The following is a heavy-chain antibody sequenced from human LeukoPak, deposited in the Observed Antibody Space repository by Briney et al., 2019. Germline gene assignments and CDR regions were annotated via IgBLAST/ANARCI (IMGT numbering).Heavy chain of an antibody. CDR2: ISWNSGSI. J-gene: IGHJ4*02. V-gene: IGHV3-9*01. CDR1: GFTFDDYA. CDR3: AKGSTYYYGSGSYYNDY. D-gene: IGHD3-10*01. Sequence: GGSLRLSCAASGFTFDDYAMHWVRQAPGKGLEWVSGISWNSGSIGYADSVKGRFTISRDNAKNSLYLQMNSLRAEDTALYYCAKGSTYYYGSGSYYNDYWGQGTLVTVSS.